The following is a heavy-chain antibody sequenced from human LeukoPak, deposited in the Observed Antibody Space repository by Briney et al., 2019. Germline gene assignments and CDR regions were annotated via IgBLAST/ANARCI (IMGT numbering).Heavy chain of an antibody. Sequence: PGGSLRLSCAASGFTFSTYGVHWVRQAPGKGLEWVSGIYTGGTTYYTDSVKGRFTISRDNPNNTLYLQMHSLRAEDTAVYYCAREISRFGIWGQGTLVTVSS. CDR3: AREISRFGI. CDR1: GFTFSTYG. V-gene: IGHV3-66*01. CDR2: IYTGGTT. D-gene: IGHD3-16*01. J-gene: IGHJ4*02.